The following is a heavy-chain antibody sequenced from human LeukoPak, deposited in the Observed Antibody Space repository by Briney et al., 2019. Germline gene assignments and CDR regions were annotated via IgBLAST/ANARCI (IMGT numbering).Heavy chain of an antibody. V-gene: IGHV3-23*01. Sequence: GGSLRLSCAASGFTFSSYAMSWVRQAPGKGLEWVSAISGSGGSTYYADSVKGRFTISRDNSKNTLYLQMNSLRAEDTAVYSCANPLGATVVKSRPDYWGQGTLVTVSP. CDR3: ANPLGATVVKSRPDY. CDR2: ISGSGGST. J-gene: IGHJ4*02. D-gene: IGHD4-23*01. CDR1: GFTFSSYA.